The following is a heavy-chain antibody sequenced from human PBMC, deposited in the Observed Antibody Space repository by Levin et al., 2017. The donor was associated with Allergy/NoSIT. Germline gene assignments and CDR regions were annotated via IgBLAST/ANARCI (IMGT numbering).Heavy chain of an antibody. D-gene: IGHD3-10*01. J-gene: IGHJ4*02. Sequence: SETLSLTCAVYGGSFSGYYWSWIRQPPGKGLEWIGEINHSGSTNYNPSLKSRVTISVDTSKNQFSLKLSSVTAADTAVYYCARVYITMVRGALDYWGQGTLVTVSS. CDR1: GGSFSGYY. CDR3: ARVYITMVRGALDY. CDR2: INHSGST. V-gene: IGHV4-34*01.